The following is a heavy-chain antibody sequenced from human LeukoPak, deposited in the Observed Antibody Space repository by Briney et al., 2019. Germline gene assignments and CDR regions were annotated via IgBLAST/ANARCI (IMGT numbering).Heavy chain of an antibody. D-gene: IGHD6-19*01. CDR1: GGSISSYY. CDR2: IYTSGST. CDR3: ARDSVVAGNKRALDY. J-gene: IGHJ4*02. Sequence: SETLSLTCTVSGGSISSYYWSWIRQPAGKGLEWIGRIYTSGSTNYNPSLKSRVTISVDKSKNQASLKLSSVTAADTAVYYCARDSVVAGNKRALDYWGQGTLVTVSS. V-gene: IGHV4-4*07.